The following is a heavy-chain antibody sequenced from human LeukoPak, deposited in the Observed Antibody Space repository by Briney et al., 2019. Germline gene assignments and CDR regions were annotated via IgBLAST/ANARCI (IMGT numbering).Heavy chain of an antibody. Sequence: PGGSLRLSCAASGFTFSDYYMSWIRQAPGKGLEWVSYISSSGSTIYYADSVKGRFTISRDNAKNSLFLQMNSLRAEDMAVYYCARRAYSSGWYFFDYWGQGTLVTVSS. CDR3: ARRAYSSGWYFFDY. CDR2: ISSSGSTI. V-gene: IGHV3-11*01. CDR1: GFTFSDYY. D-gene: IGHD6-19*01. J-gene: IGHJ4*02.